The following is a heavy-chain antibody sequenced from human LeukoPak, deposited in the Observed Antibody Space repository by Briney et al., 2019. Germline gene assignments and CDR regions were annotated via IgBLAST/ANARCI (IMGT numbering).Heavy chain of an antibody. V-gene: IGHV1-69*13. CDR3: AREQCTSSYCFNWFDP. J-gene: IGHJ5*02. D-gene: IGHD3-3*01. Sequence: SVQVSCKDSGGTFSSYTINWVRQAPGQGLEWMGGAIPIFGTTNYAQKFQGRVAFTADESTSTAYMELSSLRSEDTAVYYCAREQCTSSYCFNWFDPWGQGTLVTVSS. CDR2: AIPIFGTT. CDR1: GGTFSSYT.